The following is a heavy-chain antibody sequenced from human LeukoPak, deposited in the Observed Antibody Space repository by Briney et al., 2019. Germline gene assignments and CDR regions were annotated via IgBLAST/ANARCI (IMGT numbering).Heavy chain of an antibody. CDR3: ARMGVGGAFDI. D-gene: IGHD2-15*01. J-gene: IGHJ3*02. V-gene: IGHV3-53*01. CDR2: ISSGGST. CDR1: GFTYSRNY. Sequence: GGSLRLSCAASGFTYSRNYKRWARQAPGEGLEWVSVISSGGSTYYADSVKGRFTISRDNSKNTLYLQMNSLRAEDTAVYYCARMGVGGAFDIWGQGTMVTVSS.